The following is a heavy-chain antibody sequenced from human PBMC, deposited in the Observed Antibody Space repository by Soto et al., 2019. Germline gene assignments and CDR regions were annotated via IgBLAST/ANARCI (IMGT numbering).Heavy chain of an antibody. CDR3: ARGITSGSFPPFDL. V-gene: IGHV1-58*02. D-gene: IGHD1-26*01. J-gene: IGHJ4*02. CDR2: IVVGSGNA. Sequence: ASVKVSCKASGFTFSRSAIQWVRQARGQRLEWMGWIVVGSGNANYPQRFQERVTITRDMSTDTVYLQLSSLRSDDTAVYYCARGITSGSFPPFDLWGQGTLVTVSS. CDR1: GFTFSRSA.